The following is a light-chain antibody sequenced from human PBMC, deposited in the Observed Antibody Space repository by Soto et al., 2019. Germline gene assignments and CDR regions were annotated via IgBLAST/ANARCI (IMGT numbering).Light chain of an antibody. CDR2: KAS. J-gene: IGKJ1*01. V-gene: IGKV1-5*03. CDR3: QQYNNFPWT. CDR1: QSISTS. Sequence: DIQMTQSLSTLSASLGDRVTITCRASQSISTSLAWHQQKSGKAPKLLIYKASTLESGVPSRFSGSGSGTAFTLTISSLQPDDFATYYCQQYNNFPWTFGHGTKVEIK.